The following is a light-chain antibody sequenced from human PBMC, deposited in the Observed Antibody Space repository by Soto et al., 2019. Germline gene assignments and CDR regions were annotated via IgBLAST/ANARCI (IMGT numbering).Light chain of an antibody. V-gene: IGKV3-20*01. CDR2: GVS. J-gene: IGKJ4*01. CDR1: QRVSNTY. CDR3: QQYSSSPVT. Sequence: EIVLAQSPGTLSLSPGERATLSCRASQRVSNTYLAWYQQKPGQAPRLLIYGVSSRATGIPDRFSGSGSGTDFTLTIIRLEPEDFAVYYCQQYSSSPVTFGGGTTVEIK.